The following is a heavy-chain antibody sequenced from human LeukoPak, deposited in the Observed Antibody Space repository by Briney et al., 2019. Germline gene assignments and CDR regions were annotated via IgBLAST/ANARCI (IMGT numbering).Heavy chain of an antibody. CDR2: IYPADSDT. V-gene: IGHV5-51*01. J-gene: IGHJ6*03. CDR1: GYSFTSYW. D-gene: IGHD3-10*01. CDR3: ARYRVSGYYYYYIDV. Sequence: GESLKISCKGSGYSFTSYWIGWVRQMPRKGLEWMGIIYPADSDTRYSPSFQGQVTISADKSISTAYLQWSSLKASDTAMYYCARYRVSGYYYYYIDVWGKGTTVTVSS.